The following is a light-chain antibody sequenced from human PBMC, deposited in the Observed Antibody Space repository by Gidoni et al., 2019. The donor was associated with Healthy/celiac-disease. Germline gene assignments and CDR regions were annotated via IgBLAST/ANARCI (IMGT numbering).Light chain of an antibody. CDR1: QSVSSSY. CDR2: GAS. J-gene: IGKJ1*01. CDR3: QQYGSSPGGT. Sequence: EIVLTQSPGTLSLSPGERATLSCRASQSVSSSYLAWYQQKPGQAPRLLIYGASSRATGIPDRCSGSGSGTDFTLTISRLEPEDFAVYYCQQYGSSPGGTFGQGTKVEIK. V-gene: IGKV3-20*01.